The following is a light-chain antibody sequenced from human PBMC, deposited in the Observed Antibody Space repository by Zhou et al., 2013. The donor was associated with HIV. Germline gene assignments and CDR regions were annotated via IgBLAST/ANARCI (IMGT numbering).Light chain of an antibody. CDR1: QSLLHSNGYNY. Sequence: DIVMTQSPLSLPVTPGEPASISCRSSQSLLHSNGYNYLDWYLQKPGQTPQLLIYEVSNRFTGVPDRFSGSGSETDFTLKISRVEAEDVGVYYCMQSTQLPLTFGGGTKVEIK. J-gene: IGKJ4*01. CDR2: EVS. CDR3: MQSTQLPLT. V-gene: IGKV2D-29*01.